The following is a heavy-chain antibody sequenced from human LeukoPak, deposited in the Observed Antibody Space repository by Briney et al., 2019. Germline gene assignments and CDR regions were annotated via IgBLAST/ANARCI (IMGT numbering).Heavy chain of an antibody. CDR3: AKDAAPRHSGYDF. CDR2: ISYDGSNK. J-gene: IGHJ4*02. CDR1: GFTFSSYG. D-gene: IGHD5-12*01. V-gene: IGHV3-30*18. Sequence: GGSLRLSCAASGFTFSSYGMHWVRQAPGKGLEWVAVISYDGSNKYYADSVKGRFTISRDNSKNTLYLQMNSLRAEDTAVYYCAKDAAPRHSGYDFWGQGTLVTVSS.